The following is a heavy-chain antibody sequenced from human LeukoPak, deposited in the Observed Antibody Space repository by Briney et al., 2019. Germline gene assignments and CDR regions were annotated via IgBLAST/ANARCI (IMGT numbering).Heavy chain of an antibody. J-gene: IGHJ6*02. Sequence: ASVKVSCMASGYTFTGYYMHWVRQAPGQGLEWMGWINPNSGGTNYAQKFQGRVTMTRDTSISTAYMELSRLRSDDTAVYYCARSLIAGHYYYGMDVWGQGTTVTVSS. CDR3: ARSLIAGHYYYGMDV. CDR1: GYTFTGYY. CDR2: INPNSGGT. D-gene: IGHD6-13*01. V-gene: IGHV1-2*02.